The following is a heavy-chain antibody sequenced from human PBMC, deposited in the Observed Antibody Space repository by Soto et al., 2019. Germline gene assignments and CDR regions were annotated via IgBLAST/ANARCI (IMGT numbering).Heavy chain of an antibody. CDR3: VHSSGYYSFDY. Sequence: ASVKVSCKASGYTFTSYGISWVRQAPGQGLEWMGWINAGNGNTKYSQKFQGRVTITRDTSASTAYMELSSLRSEDTAVYYCVHSSGYYSFDYWGQGTLVTVSS. D-gene: IGHD3-22*01. CDR2: INAGNGNT. CDR1: GYTFTSYG. V-gene: IGHV1-18*01. J-gene: IGHJ4*02.